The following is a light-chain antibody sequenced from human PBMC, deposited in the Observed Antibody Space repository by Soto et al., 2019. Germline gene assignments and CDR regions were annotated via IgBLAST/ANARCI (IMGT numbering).Light chain of an antibody. J-gene: IGKJ4*01. CDR3: QQSYGVPLT. CDR2: AAS. Sequence: DIQMTQSPSSLPASVGDRVTITCRASQSITNFLNWYQQKPGKAPKVLIYAASSLQSGVPARFSGSGSGTDVTLTISSLQPEDFATYYCQQSYGVPLTFGGGTKVEIK. V-gene: IGKV1-39*01. CDR1: QSITNF.